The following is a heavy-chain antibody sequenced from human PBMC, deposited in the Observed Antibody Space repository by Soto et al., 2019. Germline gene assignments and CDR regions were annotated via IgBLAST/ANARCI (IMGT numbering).Heavy chain of an antibody. J-gene: IGHJ5*02. CDR3: AREVVVATNWFDP. V-gene: IGHV4-34*01. Sequence: PSETLSLTCSVYGGSFIGYYWSWIRQPPGKGLEWIGEINHSGSTNYNPSLKSRVTISVDTSKNQFSLKLSSVTAADTAVYYCAREVVVATNWFDPWGQGNLVTVSS. CDR1: GGSFIGYY. D-gene: IGHD2-15*01. CDR2: INHSGST.